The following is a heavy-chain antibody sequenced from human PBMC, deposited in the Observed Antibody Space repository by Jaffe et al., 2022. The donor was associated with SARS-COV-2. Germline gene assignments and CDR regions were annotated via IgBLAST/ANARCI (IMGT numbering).Heavy chain of an antibody. V-gene: IGHV3-33*01. J-gene: IGHJ6*02. D-gene: IGHD2-15*01. CDR3: ARAARYCSGGSCYYYYGMDV. CDR1: GFTFSSYG. CDR2: IWYDGSNK. Sequence: QVQLVESGGGVVQPGRSLRLSCAASGFTFSSYGMHWVRQAPGKGLEWVAVIWYDGSNKYYADSVKGRFTISRDNSKNTLYLQMNSLRAEDTAVYYCARAARYCSGGSCYYYYGMDVWGQGTTVTVSS.